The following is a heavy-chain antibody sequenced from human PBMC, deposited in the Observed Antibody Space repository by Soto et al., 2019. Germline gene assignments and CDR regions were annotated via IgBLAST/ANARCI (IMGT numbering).Heavy chain of an antibody. CDR1: GFTFSSYA. J-gene: IGHJ4*02. Sequence: EVQLLESGGGLVQPGGSLRRSCAASGFTFSSYAMSWVRQAPGKGLEWVSGISGSGVHTYYEDSVKGRFTISRDHSTNTLDLQMNSLRAEDTAVYDCAKGAWYYDILTGYGYFDYWGQGTLVTVSS. V-gene: IGHV3-23*01. CDR2: ISGSGVHT. D-gene: IGHD3-9*01. CDR3: AKGAWYYDILTGYGYFDY.